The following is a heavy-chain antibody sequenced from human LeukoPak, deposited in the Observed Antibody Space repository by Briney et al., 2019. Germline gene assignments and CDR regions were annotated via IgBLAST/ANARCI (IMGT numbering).Heavy chain of an antibody. CDR1: GFTVSSNY. CDR2: ISHIDGDT. V-gene: IGHV3-23*01. D-gene: IGHD2-15*01. CDR3: AKKLRSCSGGACSPANYFDY. Sequence: GGSLRLSCAASGFTVSSNYMSWVRQAPGKGLEWVSTISHIDGDTYYADSVKGRFTISRDNSKNTLYLQMDSLRAEDTAIYYCAKKLRSCSGGACSPANYFDYWGQGTLVTVSS. J-gene: IGHJ4*02.